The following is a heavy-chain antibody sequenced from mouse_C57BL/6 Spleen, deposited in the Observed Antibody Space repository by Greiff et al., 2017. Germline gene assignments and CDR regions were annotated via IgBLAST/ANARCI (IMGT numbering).Heavy chain of an antibody. CDR3: YYYGSSYWFAY. J-gene: IGHJ3*01. CDR1: GYTFTSYG. V-gene: IGHV1-81*01. CDR2: IYPRSGNT. Sequence: VQLQQSGAELARPGASVKLSCKASGYTFTSYGISWVKQRTGQGLEWIGEIYPRSGNTYYNEKFKGKATLTADKSSSTAYMELRSLTSEDSAVYFCYYYGSSYWFAYWGQGTLVTVSA. D-gene: IGHD1-1*01.